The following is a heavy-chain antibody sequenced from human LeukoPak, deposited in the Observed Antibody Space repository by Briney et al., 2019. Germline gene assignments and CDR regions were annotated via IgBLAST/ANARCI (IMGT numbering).Heavy chain of an antibody. Sequence: GGSLRLSCAASGFTFSSYAMSWVRQAPGKGLEWVSAISVSGGSTYYADSVKGRFTISRDNSKNTLYLQMNSLRAEDTAVYYCASGSFNYYYGMDVWGQGTTVTVSS. CDR3: ASGSFNYYYGMDV. J-gene: IGHJ6*02. CDR1: GFTFSSYA. V-gene: IGHV3-23*01. CDR2: ISVSGGST. D-gene: IGHD3-10*01.